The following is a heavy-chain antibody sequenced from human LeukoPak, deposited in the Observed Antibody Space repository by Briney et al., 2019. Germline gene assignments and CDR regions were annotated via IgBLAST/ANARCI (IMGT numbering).Heavy chain of an antibody. CDR3: ARDPYSGGYGAYYYYYMDV. CDR2: ISSSSTFT. Sequence: GGSLRLFCAASGLTFSSYSMNWGRQAPGKGLEWVSSISSSSTFTYYADSVRGRFTISRDNAENSLYLQMNSLRDEDTAVYYCARDPYSGGYGAYYYYYMDVWGKGTTVTVSS. J-gene: IGHJ6*03. V-gene: IGHV3-21*01. D-gene: IGHD6-19*01. CDR1: GLTFSSYS.